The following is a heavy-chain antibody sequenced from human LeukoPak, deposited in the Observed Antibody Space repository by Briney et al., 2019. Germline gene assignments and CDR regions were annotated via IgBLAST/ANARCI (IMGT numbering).Heavy chain of an antibody. CDR2: MNQGGSEK. CDR3: AKRPSDYGDYVSYFDY. CDR1: GFTFSTFW. V-gene: IGHV3-7*01. J-gene: IGHJ4*02. D-gene: IGHD4-17*01. Sequence: GGSLRLSCAASGFTFSTFWMSWVRQAPGKGLEWVANMNQGGSEKYYVDSMKGRFTVSRDNAKNSLYLQMNSLRAEDTAVYYCAKRPSDYGDYVSYFDYWGQGTLVTVSS.